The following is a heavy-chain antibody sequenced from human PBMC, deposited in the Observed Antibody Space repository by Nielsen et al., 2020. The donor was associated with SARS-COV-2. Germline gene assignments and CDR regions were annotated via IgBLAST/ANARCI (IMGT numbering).Heavy chain of an antibody. V-gene: IGHV3-30*18. CDR2: ISYDGSNK. D-gene: IGHD6-13*01. J-gene: IGHJ5*02. CDR1: GFTFSSYG. CDR3: AKTSIAAAVWFDP. Sequence: GGSLRLSCAASGFTFSSYGMHWVRQAPGKGLEWVAVISYDGSNKYYADSVKGRFTISRDNSKNTLYLQMNSLRAEDTAVYYCAKTSIAAAVWFDPWGQGTLVTVS.